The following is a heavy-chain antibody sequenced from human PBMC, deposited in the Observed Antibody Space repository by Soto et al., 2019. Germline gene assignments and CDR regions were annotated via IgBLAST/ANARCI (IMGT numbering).Heavy chain of an antibody. CDR3: ARGVGYYDSSGYYSFDY. J-gene: IGHJ4*02. D-gene: IGHD3-22*01. CDR1: GGSISSYY. Sequence: SETVSLTCTFSGGSISSYYWSWIRQPPGKGLEWIGYIYYSGGTNYNPSLKSRVTISVDTSKNQFSLKLSSVTAADTAVYYCARGVGYYDSSGYYSFDYWGQGTLVTVSS. CDR2: IYYSGGT. V-gene: IGHV4-59*01.